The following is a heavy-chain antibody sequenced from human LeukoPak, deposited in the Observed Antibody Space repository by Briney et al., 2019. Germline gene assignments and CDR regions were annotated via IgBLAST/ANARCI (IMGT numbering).Heavy chain of an antibody. Sequence: GGSLRLSCAASGFTFSSYAMSWVRQAPGKGLEWVSAISGSGGSTYYADSVKGRFTISRDNSKNTLYLQMNSLRAEDTAVYYRAKDLGGSSWYYGDYYFDYWGQGTLVTVSS. CDR3: AKDLGGSSWYYGDYYFDY. V-gene: IGHV3-23*01. D-gene: IGHD4-17*01. J-gene: IGHJ4*02. CDR1: GFTFSSYA. CDR2: ISGSGGST.